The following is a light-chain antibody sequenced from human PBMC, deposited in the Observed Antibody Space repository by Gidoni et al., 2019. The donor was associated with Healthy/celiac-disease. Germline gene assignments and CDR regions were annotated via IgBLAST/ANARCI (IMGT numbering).Light chain of an antibody. CDR3: QQRSNWPPMYT. Sequence: EIELTQSPSTLSLSPGERATLSCRASQSVSSYLAWYQQKPGQAPRLPIYDASNWATGIPARFSGSGSGTDLTLTISSLEPEDFAVYYCQQRSNWPPMYTFGQGTKLEIK. CDR2: DAS. J-gene: IGKJ2*01. V-gene: IGKV3-11*01. CDR1: QSVSSY.